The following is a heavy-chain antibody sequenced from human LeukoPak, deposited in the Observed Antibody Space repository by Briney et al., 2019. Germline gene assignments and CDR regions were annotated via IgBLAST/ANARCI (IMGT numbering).Heavy chain of an antibody. V-gene: IGHV3-7*05. CDR1: GFTFSTYW. J-gene: IGHJ4*02. CDR2: IEHDGSDQ. D-gene: IGHD3-22*01. Sequence: GSLRLSCAASGFTFSTYWMSWVRQAPGKGLEWVANIEHDGSDQYYADSVEGRFTISRDNAKNSLYLQMNSLRAEDTAVYYCARHDSSGYYSFDYWGQGTLVTVSS. CDR3: ARHDSSGYYSFDY.